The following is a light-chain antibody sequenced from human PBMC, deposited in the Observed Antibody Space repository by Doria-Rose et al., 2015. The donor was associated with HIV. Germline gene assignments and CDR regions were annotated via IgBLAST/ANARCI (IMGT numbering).Light chain of an antibody. V-gene: IGKV3-20*01. Sequence: TQSPGTLSLSPGERATLSCRASQSFSSTYLAWYQQKPAQAPSLLIYDVSTRATGIPDRFSASGSGTDFTLTSNRLEPEDFALYYCHQYGTSWTFGQGTKVEI. CDR1: QSFSSTY. CDR2: DVS. CDR3: HQYGTSWT. J-gene: IGKJ1*01.